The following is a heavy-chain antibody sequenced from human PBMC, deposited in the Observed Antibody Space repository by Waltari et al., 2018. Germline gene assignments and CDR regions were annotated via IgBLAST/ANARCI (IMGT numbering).Heavy chain of an antibody. D-gene: IGHD3-22*01. CDR2: IIPILGIA. J-gene: IGHJ6*03. V-gene: IGHV1-69*10. Sequence: QVQLVQSGAEVKKPGSSVKVSCKASGGTFSSYAISWVRQAPGQGLEWMGGIIPILGIANYAQKCQGRVTITADKSTSTAYMELSSLRSEDTAVYYCARAVYDSSGYYYYYYYMDVWGKGTTVTVSS. CDR1: GGTFSSYA. CDR3: ARAVYDSSGYYYYYYYMDV.